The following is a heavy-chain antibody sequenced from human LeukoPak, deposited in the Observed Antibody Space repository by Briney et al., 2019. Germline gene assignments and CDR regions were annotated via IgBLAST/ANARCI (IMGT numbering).Heavy chain of an antibody. V-gene: IGHV1-18*01. CDR3: ARVARYYDFWSGYYFDY. D-gene: IGHD3-3*01. Sequence: WXXAYNANTNYAQKLQGRVTMTTDTSTSTAYMELRSLRSDDTAVYYCARVARYYDFWSGYYFDYWGQGTLVTVSS. CDR2: XXAYNANT. J-gene: IGHJ4*02.